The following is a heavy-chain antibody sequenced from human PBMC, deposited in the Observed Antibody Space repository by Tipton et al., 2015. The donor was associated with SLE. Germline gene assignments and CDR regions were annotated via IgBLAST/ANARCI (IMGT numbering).Heavy chain of an antibody. Sequence: TLSLTCAVSGGSINGADYSWSWIRQPPGKGLEWIGYIYHSGTTYYNPSLKSRVTISRDTSKNQFSLKLSSVTAADTAVYYCATFFVEGDTIFGPGGWGRGTLVTVSS. CDR3: ATFFVEGDTIFGPGG. CDR1: GGSINGADYS. CDR2: IYHSGTT. D-gene: IGHD3-3*01. V-gene: IGHV4-30-2*01. J-gene: IGHJ4*02.